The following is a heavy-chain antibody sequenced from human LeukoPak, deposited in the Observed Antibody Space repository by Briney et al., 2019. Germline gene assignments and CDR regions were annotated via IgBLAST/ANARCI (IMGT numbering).Heavy chain of an antibody. Sequence: RGESLKISCKGSGYSFTSYWIGWARQMPGKGLEWMGIIYPGDSDTRYSPSFQGQVTISADKSISTAYLQWSSLKASDTAMYYCASQLAAAGSYFDYWGQGTLVTVSS. J-gene: IGHJ4*02. V-gene: IGHV5-51*01. CDR1: GYSFTSYW. CDR2: IYPGDSDT. D-gene: IGHD6-13*01. CDR3: ASQLAAAGSYFDY.